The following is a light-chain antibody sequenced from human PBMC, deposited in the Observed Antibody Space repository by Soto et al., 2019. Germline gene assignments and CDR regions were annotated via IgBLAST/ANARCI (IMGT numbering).Light chain of an antibody. CDR2: IND. Sequence: VLTQPPSASGTPGQRVAISCFGNISNIGRNTVNWYQQLPGAAPKLLIYINDQRPSGVPDRISGSKSGTSASLAISGLQSEDEAEYYCASWDGTLNGYVFGTGTKVTVL. CDR3: ASWDGTLNGYV. J-gene: IGLJ1*01. V-gene: IGLV1-44*01. CDR1: ISNIGRNT.